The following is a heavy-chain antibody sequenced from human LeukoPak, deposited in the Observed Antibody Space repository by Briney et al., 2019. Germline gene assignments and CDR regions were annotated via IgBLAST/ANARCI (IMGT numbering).Heavy chain of an antibody. CDR2: ISWSSGNI. CDR1: GFTFDDYA. D-gene: IGHD6-13*01. Sequence: GGSLRLSCAASGFTFDDYAMHWVRQAPGKGLEWVSGISWSSGNIGYADSVRGRFTISRDNAKNSLYLQMNSLRAEDTALYYCATVFYTSSWHYIDYWGQGTLVTVSS. CDR3: ATVFYTSSWHYIDY. J-gene: IGHJ4*02. V-gene: IGHV3-9*01.